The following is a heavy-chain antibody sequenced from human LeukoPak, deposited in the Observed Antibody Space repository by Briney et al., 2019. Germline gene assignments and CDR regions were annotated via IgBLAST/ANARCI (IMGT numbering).Heavy chain of an antibody. V-gene: IGHV4-34*01. J-gene: IGHJ3*02. CDR2: INHSGST. CDR1: GGSFSGYY. Sequence: SETLSLTCAVYGGSFSGYYWSWIRQPPGKGLEWIGEINHSGSTNYNPSLKSRVTISVDTSKNQFSLKLSSVTAADTAEYYCARLHRRYCSSTSCYRNAFDIWGQGTMVTVSS. CDR3: ARLHRRYCSSTSCYRNAFDI. D-gene: IGHD2-2*02.